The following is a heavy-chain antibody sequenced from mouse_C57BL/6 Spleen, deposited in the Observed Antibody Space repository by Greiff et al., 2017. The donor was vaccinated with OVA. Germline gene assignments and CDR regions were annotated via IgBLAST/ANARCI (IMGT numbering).Heavy chain of an antibody. V-gene: IGHV5-17*01. CDR1: GFTFSDYG. D-gene: IGHD4-1*01. CDR2: ISSGSSTI. Sequence: EVQVVESGGGLVKPGGSLKLSCAASGFTFSDYGMHWVRQAPEKGLEWVAYISSGSSTIYYADTVKGRFTISRNNAKNTRFLQMTSLGSEDTAMDYCARTGTDYWGQGTTLTVSS. CDR3: ARTGTDY. J-gene: IGHJ2*01.